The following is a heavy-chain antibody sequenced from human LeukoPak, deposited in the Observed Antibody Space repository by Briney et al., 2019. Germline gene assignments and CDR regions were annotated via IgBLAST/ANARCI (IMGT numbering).Heavy chain of an antibody. V-gene: IGHV1-24*01. CDR2: FDPEDGET. CDR3: AKDIVVVPARTAIDY. D-gene: IGHD2-2*01. CDR1: GYTLTELS. Sequence: ASVKVSCKVSGYTLTELSMHWVRQAPGKGLEWMGGFDPEDGETIYAQKFQGRVTMTEDTSTDTAYMELSSLRAEDTAVYYCAKDIVVVPARTAIDYWGQGTLVTVSS. J-gene: IGHJ4*02.